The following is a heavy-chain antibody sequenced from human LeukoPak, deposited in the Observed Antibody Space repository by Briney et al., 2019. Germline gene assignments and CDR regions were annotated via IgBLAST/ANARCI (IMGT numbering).Heavy chain of an antibody. D-gene: IGHD3-22*01. J-gene: IGHJ4*02. Sequence: ASVKVSCKASGYTFTSYAMHWVRQAPGQRLEWMGWINAGNGNTKYSQEFQGRVTITRDTSASTAYMELSSLRSEDTAVYYCARGPDSSGYYLNYFDYWGQGTLVTVSS. CDR1: GYTFTSYA. CDR2: INAGNGNT. V-gene: IGHV1-3*01. CDR3: ARGPDSSGYYLNYFDY.